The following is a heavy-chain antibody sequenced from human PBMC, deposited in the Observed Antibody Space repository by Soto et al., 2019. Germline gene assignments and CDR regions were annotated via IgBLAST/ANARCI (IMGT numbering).Heavy chain of an antibody. J-gene: IGHJ6*02. Sequence: ASVKVSCKASGYTFTGYYMHWVRQAPGQGLEWMGWINPNSGGTNYAQKFQGWVSMTRDTSISTAYMELSRLRSEDTAVYYCARTRSNYGDYVMDYYGMDVWGQGTTVTVSS. CDR3: ARTRSNYGDYVMDYYGMDV. CDR1: GYTFTGYY. CDR2: INPNSGGT. D-gene: IGHD4-17*01. V-gene: IGHV1-2*04.